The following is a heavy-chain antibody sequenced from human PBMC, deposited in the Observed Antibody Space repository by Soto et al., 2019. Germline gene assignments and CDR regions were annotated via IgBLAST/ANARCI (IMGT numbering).Heavy chain of an antibody. D-gene: IGHD3-3*01. V-gene: IGHV3-11*01. CDR2: ISSSGSTI. Sequence: GGSLRLSCAASGFTFSDYYMSWIRQAPGKGLEWVSYISSSGSTIYYADSVKGRFTISRDNAKNSLYLQMNSLRAEDTAVYYCARVNSLRFLEWPPVVDYWGQGTLVTVSS. CDR3: ARVNSLRFLEWPPVVDY. J-gene: IGHJ4*02. CDR1: GFTFSDYY.